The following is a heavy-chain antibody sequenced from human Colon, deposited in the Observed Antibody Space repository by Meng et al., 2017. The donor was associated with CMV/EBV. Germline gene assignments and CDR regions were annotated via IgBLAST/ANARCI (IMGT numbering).Heavy chain of an antibody. D-gene: IGHD5-18*01. J-gene: IGHJ5*02. CDR2: IYSGGSST. V-gene: IGHV3-23*03. CDR1: GFTFSSYA. Sequence: GGSLRLSCAASGFTFSSYAMSWVRQAPGKGLEWVSVIYSGGSSTYYADSVKGRFTISRDNSKNTLYLQMNSLRAEDTAVYYCAKGASRGYSSRWFDPWGQGTLVTVSS. CDR3: AKGASRGYSSRWFDP.